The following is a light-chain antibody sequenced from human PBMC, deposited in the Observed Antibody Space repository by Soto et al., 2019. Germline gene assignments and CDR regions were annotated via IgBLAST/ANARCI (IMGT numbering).Light chain of an antibody. Sequence: DIQMTQSPSTLSASVGARLTITGRASQTISSWLAWYQQKPGKAPKLLIYKAYTLKSGVTSRFSGSGSGTEFTLTISSLQPDDFATYYCQHYNSYSEAFGQGTQVEIK. J-gene: IGKJ1*01. CDR2: KAY. V-gene: IGKV1-5*03. CDR1: QTISSW. CDR3: QHYNSYSEA.